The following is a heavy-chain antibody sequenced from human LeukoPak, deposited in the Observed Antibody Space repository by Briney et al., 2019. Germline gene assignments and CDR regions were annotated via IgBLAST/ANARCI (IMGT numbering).Heavy chain of an antibody. D-gene: IGHD3-22*01. V-gene: IGHV4-61*08. CDR3: ARNPHYYDNGRNAFDI. J-gene: IGHJ3*02. CDR2: IYYSGST. Sequence: SETLSLTCTVSGGSISSGGYYWSWIRQHPGKGLEWIGYIYYSGSTNYNPSLKSRVTISVDTSKNQFSLKLSSVTAADTAVYYCARNPHYYDNGRNAFDIWGQGTMVTVSS. CDR1: GGSISSGGYY.